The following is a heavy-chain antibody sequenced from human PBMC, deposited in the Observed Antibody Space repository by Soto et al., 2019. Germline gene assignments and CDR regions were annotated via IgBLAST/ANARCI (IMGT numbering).Heavy chain of an antibody. V-gene: IGHV3-30-3*01. Sequence: QMQLVESGGGAVQPGRSLRLSCAASGFTFSYYPMHWVRQAPGKGLEWVAVISFDGSNKYYADSVKGRFTISNDNSKNTLYLQMKSRRGEDTAVYYRTRVPGYMVAIIYIYPMDGREKLSDVDVWGEGTTVTVSS. CDR1: GFTFSYYP. CDR3: TRVPGYMVAIIYIYPMDGREKLSDVDV. J-gene: IGHJ6*04. CDR2: ISFDGSNK. D-gene: IGHD5-12*01.